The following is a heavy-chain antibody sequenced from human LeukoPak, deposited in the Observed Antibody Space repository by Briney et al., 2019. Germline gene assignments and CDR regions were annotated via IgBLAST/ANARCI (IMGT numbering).Heavy chain of an antibody. CDR3: TRGFNDFWSGSQLEY. J-gene: IGHJ4*02. CDR2: ISYDGGKT. D-gene: IGHD3-3*01. CDR1: GFIFGGYA. V-gene: IGHV3-30-3*01. Sequence: GGSLRLSCAASGFIFGGYAMHWVRQAPGKGLQWLAVISYDGGKTYYADSVEGRFTISRDNSKSTVYLEINSLRSEDTAIYYCTRGFNDFWSGSQLEYWGQGTLVTVSS.